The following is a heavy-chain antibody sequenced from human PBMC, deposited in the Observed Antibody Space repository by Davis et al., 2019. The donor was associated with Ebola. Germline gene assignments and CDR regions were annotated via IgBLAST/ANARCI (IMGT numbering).Heavy chain of an antibody. J-gene: IGHJ4*02. D-gene: IGHD6-19*01. CDR3: ARDRDSSGWYVSDY. CDR1: GYTFTSYY. Sequence: ASVKVSCKASGYTFTSYYMHWVRQAPGQGLEWMGIINPSGGSTNYAQKFQGRVTITTDKSTSTAYMELSSLRSEDTAVYYCARDRDSSGWYVSDYWGQGTLVTVSS. V-gene: IGHV1-46*01. CDR2: INPSGGST.